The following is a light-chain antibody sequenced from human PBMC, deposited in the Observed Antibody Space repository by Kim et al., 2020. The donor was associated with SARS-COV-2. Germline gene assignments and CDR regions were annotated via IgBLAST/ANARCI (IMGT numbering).Light chain of an antibody. Sequence: GQKVPISCSGSISNVGDNYVYWYQQRPGTAPKLLLNDNNRRPSGIPGRFSGSKSGTSATLGITGLQTGDEADYYCGTWDTSLSAVVFGGGTQLTVL. V-gene: IGLV1-51*01. CDR2: DNN. CDR3: GTWDTSLSAVV. J-gene: IGLJ3*02. CDR1: ISNVGDNY.